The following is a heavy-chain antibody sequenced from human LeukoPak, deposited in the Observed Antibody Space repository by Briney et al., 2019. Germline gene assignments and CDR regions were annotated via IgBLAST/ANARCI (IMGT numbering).Heavy chain of an antibody. Sequence: ASVKVSCKASGYTFTGYYMHWVRQAPGQGLEWMGWINPSSGGTNYAQKFQGRVTMTRDTSISTAYMELSRLRSDDTAAYYCARTVTTIDWLDPWGEGTLVTVSS. CDR1: GYTFTGYY. CDR3: ARTVTTIDWLDP. J-gene: IGHJ5*02. V-gene: IGHV1-2*02. CDR2: INPSSGGT. D-gene: IGHD4-11*01.